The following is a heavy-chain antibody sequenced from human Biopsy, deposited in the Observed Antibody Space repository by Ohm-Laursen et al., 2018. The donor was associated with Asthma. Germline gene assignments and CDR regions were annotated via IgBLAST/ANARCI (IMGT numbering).Heavy chain of an antibody. D-gene: IGHD5-12*01. CDR1: GGTFSSNS. CDR2: IIPIFGPT. Sequence: SSVKVSCKASGGTFSSNSINWVRQAPGQGLKWMGRIIPIFGPTNYAQMFEGRATITADESTSTAYMELSSLSSEDTAVYYCARGYSGSDRIVYYYSGLEVWGQGTTVTVSS. J-gene: IGHJ6*02. CDR3: ARGYSGSDRIVYYYSGLEV. V-gene: IGHV1-69*15.